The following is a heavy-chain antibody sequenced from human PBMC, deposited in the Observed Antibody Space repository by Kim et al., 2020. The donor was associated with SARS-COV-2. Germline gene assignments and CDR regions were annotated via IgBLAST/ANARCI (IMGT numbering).Heavy chain of an antibody. J-gene: IGHJ4*02. CDR2: INPNSGGT. CDR1: GYTFTGYY. D-gene: IGHD3-16*01. Sequence: ASVKVSCKASGYTFTGYYMHWVRQAPGQGLEWMGWINPNSGGTNYAQKFQGRVTMTRDTSISTAYMELSRLRSDDTAVYYCARAHYVWGSFDYWGQGTLVTVSS. V-gene: IGHV1-2*02. CDR3: ARAHYVWGSFDY.